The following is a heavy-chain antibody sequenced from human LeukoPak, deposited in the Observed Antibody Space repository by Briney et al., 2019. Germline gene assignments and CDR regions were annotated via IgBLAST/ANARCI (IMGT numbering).Heavy chain of an antibody. CDR3: AKTRPLDSSSWSHGDY. D-gene: IGHD6-13*01. Sequence: GGSLRLSCAASGFTFSSYAMSWVRQAPGKGLEWVSAISGSGDSTYYRDSVKGRFTISRDNSKNTLYLQMNSLRAEDTAVYYCAKTRPLDSSSWSHGDYWGQGTLVTVSS. CDR2: ISGSGDST. CDR1: GFTFSSYA. J-gene: IGHJ4*02. V-gene: IGHV3-23*01.